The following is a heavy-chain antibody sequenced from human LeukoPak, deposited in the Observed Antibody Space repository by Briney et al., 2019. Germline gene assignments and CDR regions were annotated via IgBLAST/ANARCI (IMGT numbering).Heavy chain of an antibody. D-gene: IGHD5-18*01. Sequence: GRSLRLSCAASGFTFSSYGMHWVRQAPGKGLEWVAVISSDGNKKYYAESVKGRISISRDDSKNTVYLQMNSVRGEDTAVYYCARRGYSYLDYWGQGTLVTVSS. V-gene: IGHV3-30*03. J-gene: IGHJ4*02. CDR3: ARRGYSYLDY. CDR2: ISSDGNKK. CDR1: GFTFSSYG.